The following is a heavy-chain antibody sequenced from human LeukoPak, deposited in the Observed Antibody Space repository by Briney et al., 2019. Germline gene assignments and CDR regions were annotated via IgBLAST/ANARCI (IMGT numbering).Heavy chain of an antibody. V-gene: IGHV3-74*01. CDR1: GFTLSYYW. CDR3: VRSIAVINAKNWFDP. D-gene: IGHD6-19*01. Sequence: PGGSLRLSCVASGFTLSYYWMSWVRQAPGKGLVWVSRINGDGTSTAYADSVEGRFTISRDNAMDSMYLQVNSLRAEDTAVYYCVRSIAVINAKNWFDPWGQGTLVTVSS. J-gene: IGHJ5*02. CDR2: INGDGTST.